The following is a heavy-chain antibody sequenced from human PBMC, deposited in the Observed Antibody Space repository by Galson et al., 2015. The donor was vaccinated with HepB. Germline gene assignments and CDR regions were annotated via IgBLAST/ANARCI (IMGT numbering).Heavy chain of an antibody. J-gene: IGHJ3*02. CDR1: GYTFTGYY. D-gene: IGHD3-22*01. Sequence: SVKVSCKASGYTFTGYYMHWVRQAPGQGLEWMGWVNPNSGGTNYAQKFQGRVTMTRDTSISTAYMELSRLRSDDTAVYYCAGLSLSYYYDSSGYKAFDIWGQGTMVTVSS. CDR3: AGLSLSYYYDSSGYKAFDI. CDR2: VNPNSGGT. V-gene: IGHV1-2*02.